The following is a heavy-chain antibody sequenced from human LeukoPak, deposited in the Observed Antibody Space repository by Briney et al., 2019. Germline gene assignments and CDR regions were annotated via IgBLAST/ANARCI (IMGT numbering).Heavy chain of an antibody. Sequence: KCGESLKISCKGSGYSFTSYWIGWVRQMPGKGLEWMGIIYPGDSDTRYSPSFQGQVTISADKSISTAYLQWSSLKASDTAMYYCARLPYSYYDSSGDAFDIWGQGTMVTVSS. CDR3: ARLPYSYYDSSGDAFDI. CDR1: GYSFTSYW. D-gene: IGHD3-22*01. J-gene: IGHJ3*02. V-gene: IGHV5-51*01. CDR2: IYPGDSDT.